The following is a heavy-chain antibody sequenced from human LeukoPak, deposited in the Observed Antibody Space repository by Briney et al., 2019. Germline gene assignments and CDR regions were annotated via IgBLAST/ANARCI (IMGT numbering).Heavy chain of an antibody. Sequence: GGSLRLSCAASGLTFSSYAMSWVRQAPGKGLEWVSAISGSGGSTYYADSVKGRFTISRDNSKNTLYLQMNSLRAEDTAVYYCARVKSSGWYYFDYWGQGTLVTVSS. CDR1: GLTFSSYA. CDR2: ISGSGGST. J-gene: IGHJ4*02. V-gene: IGHV3-23*01. D-gene: IGHD6-19*01. CDR3: ARVKSSGWYYFDY.